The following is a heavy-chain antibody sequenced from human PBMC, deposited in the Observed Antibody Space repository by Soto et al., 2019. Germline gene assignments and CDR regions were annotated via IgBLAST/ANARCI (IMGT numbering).Heavy chain of an antibody. Sequence: SETLSLTCTVSGASISHFYLSWFRQPPGKGLEWIGYVYYTGSTNYNPSLTSRLTISLDTSKSQFSLRLTSVTAADTAVYFCATGRVYYGSEYWGRGTQVTVSS. CDR2: VYYTGST. V-gene: IGHV4-59*01. D-gene: IGHD3-10*01. J-gene: IGHJ4*02. CDR1: GASISHFY. CDR3: ATGRVYYGSEY.